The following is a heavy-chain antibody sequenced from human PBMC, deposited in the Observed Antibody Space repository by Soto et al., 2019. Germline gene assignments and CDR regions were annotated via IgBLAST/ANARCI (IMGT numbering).Heavy chain of an antibody. CDR1: GFTFSSYG. V-gene: IGHV3-33*01. J-gene: IGHJ4*02. CDR3: ATDSQRGGIYYLDY. D-gene: IGHD3-3*01. Sequence: QVQLVESGGGVVQPGRSLRLSCAASGFTFSSYGMHWVRQAPGKGLEWVAVIWYDGSNKYYADSVKGRFTISRDNSKNTIYLQMNGLRADDTAVYYCATDSQRGGIYYLDYWGQGTLATVSS. CDR2: IWYDGSNK.